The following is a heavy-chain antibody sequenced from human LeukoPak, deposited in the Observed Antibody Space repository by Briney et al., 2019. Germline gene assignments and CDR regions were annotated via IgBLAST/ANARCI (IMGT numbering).Heavy chain of an antibody. CDR1: GGSVSSGSYY. D-gene: IGHD3-22*01. CDR3: ARSPSSGYTFWLDP. Sequence: KPSETLSLTCTVSGGSVSSGSYYWSWIRQPPGKGLEWIGYIYYSGSTNYNPSLKSRVTIGVDTSKNQFSLKLNSVTAADTAVYYCARSPSSGYTFWLDPWGQGTLVTVSS. CDR2: IYYSGST. V-gene: IGHV4-61*01. J-gene: IGHJ5*02.